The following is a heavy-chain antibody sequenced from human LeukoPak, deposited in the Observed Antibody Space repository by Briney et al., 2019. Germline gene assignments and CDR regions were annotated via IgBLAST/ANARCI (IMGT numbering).Heavy chain of an antibody. V-gene: IGHV1-8*03. CDR2: MNPNSGNT. D-gene: IGHD4-17*01. CDR1: GYTFTSYD. Sequence: ASVKVSCKASGYTFTSYDINWVQQATGQGLEWMGWMNPNSGNTGYAQKFQGRVTITRNTSISTAYMELSSLRSEDTAVYYCARSPMTTVTSLVLYYYYYMDVWGKGTTVTVSS. CDR3: ARSPMTTVTSLVLYYYYYMDV. J-gene: IGHJ6*03.